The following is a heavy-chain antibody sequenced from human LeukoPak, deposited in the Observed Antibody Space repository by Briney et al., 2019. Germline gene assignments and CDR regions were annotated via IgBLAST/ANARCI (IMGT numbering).Heavy chain of an antibody. V-gene: IGHV3-30*07. Sequence: SVKGRFTISRDNFKNTLYLEMNSLGAEDTAVYYCARGGGNADYWGQGTLVTVSS. D-gene: IGHD1-1*01. CDR3: ARGGGNADY. J-gene: IGHJ4*02.